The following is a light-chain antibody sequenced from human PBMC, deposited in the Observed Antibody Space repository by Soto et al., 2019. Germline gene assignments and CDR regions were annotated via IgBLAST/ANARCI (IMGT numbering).Light chain of an antibody. V-gene: IGKV3-11*01. Sequence: EIVLAQSPATLSLSPGERATLSCRASQSVSSYLAWYQQKPGQAPRLLIYDASNRATGIPVRFSGSGFGTDFTLTISSLEPEDFAVYYCQQRSDWPPITFGQGTRLEIK. CDR3: QQRSDWPPIT. CDR2: DAS. J-gene: IGKJ5*01. CDR1: QSVSSY.